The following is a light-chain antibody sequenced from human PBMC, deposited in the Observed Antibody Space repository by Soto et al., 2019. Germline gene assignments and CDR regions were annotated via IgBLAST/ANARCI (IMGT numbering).Light chain of an antibody. CDR1: SSDVGGYNY. J-gene: IGLJ1*01. CDR2: EVS. V-gene: IGLV2-14*01. CDR3: SSYTRSTTQV. Sequence: QSVLTQPASVSGSPGQSITISCTGTSSDVGGYNYVSWYQQHPGKAPKLMIYEVSNRPSGVSNRFSGSKSGNTASLTISGLQAADEADYYCSSYTRSTTQVFGTGTKVTVL.